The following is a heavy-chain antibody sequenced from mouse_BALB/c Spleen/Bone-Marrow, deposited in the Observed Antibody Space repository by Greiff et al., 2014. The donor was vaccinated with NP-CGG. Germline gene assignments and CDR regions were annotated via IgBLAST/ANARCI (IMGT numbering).Heavy chain of an antibody. CDR2: INPYNGDT. D-gene: IGHD1-1*01. V-gene: IGHV1-20*02. Sequence: VQLQQSGPELVKPGASVKISCKASGYSFTGYFMNWVMQSHGKSLEWIGRINPYNGDTFYNQKFKGKATLTVDKSSSTAHMELRILASEDSSVYYCARSGYYCSSYFDYWGQGTTLTVSS. CDR1: GYSFTGYF. CDR3: ARSGYYCSSYFDY. J-gene: IGHJ2*01.